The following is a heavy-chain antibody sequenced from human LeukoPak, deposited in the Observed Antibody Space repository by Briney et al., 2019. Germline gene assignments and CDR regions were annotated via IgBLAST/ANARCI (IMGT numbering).Heavy chain of an antibody. D-gene: IGHD6-19*01. CDR2: IYTSGST. CDR3: ARVMSSGWYRGPPPDAFDI. J-gene: IGHJ3*02. Sequence: TSETLSLTCTVSSGSISSGSYYWSWIRQPAGKGLEWIGRIYTSGSTNYNPSLKSRVTISVDTSKNQFSLKLSSVTAADTAVYYCARVMSSGWYRGPPPDAFDIWGQGTMVTVSS. V-gene: IGHV4-61*02. CDR1: SGSISSGSYY.